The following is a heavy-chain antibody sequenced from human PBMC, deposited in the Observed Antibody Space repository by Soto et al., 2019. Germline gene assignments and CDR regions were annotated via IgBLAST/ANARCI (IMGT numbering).Heavy chain of an antibody. J-gene: IGHJ6*02. V-gene: IGHV3-21*01. CDR3: ARDDILTGSPPGGYYGMDV. CDR1: GFTFSSYS. CDR2: ISSSSSYI. D-gene: IGHD3-9*01. Sequence: PGGSLRLSCAASGFTFSSYSMNWVRQAPGKGLEWVSSISSSSSYIYYADSVKGRFTISRDNAKNSLYLQMNSLRAEDTAVYYCARDDILTGSPPGGYYGMDVWGQGTTVTVSS.